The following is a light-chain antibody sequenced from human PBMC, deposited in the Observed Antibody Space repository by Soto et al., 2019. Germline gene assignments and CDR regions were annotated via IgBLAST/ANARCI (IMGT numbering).Light chain of an antibody. Sequence: EIVLTQSPATLSLSPGERATLSCRASQSVSRHLAWYQQKPGQAPRLLIYDASNRATGIPARFSGSGSGTDFTLTISSLEPEDFAVYYCQQRSNWPPTFGQGTKVDIK. J-gene: IGKJ1*01. CDR1: QSVSRH. V-gene: IGKV3-11*01. CDR2: DAS. CDR3: QQRSNWPPT.